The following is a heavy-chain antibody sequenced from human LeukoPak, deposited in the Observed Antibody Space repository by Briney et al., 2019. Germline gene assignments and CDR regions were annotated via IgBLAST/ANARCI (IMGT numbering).Heavy chain of an antibody. CDR3: AKRYYDFWSGCYGYMDV. CDR2: INHSGST. J-gene: IGHJ6*03. Sequence: SETLSLXCAVFGGSFSGYYWSWSRQPPGKGLEWIGEINHSGSTNYNPSLKSRVTTSVDTSKNQFSLKLSSVTAADTAVYYCAKRYYDFWSGCYGYMDVWGKGTTVTVSS. V-gene: IGHV4-34*01. D-gene: IGHD3-3*01. CDR1: GGSFSGYY.